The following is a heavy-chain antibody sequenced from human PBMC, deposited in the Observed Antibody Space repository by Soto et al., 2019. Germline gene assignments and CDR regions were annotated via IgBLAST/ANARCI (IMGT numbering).Heavy chain of an antibody. J-gene: IGHJ6*02. Sequence: QVQLVASGGGVVQPGRSLRLSCAASGFTFSSYAMHWVRQAPGKGLEWVAVISYDGNNKYYADSVKGRFTISRDDPRNTVDLQMNSLRAEDTAVYYCARGEYYSYGLDVWGQGTTVTVSS. V-gene: IGHV3-30-3*01. CDR2: ISYDGNNK. CDR3: ARGEYYSYGLDV. CDR1: GFTFSSYA.